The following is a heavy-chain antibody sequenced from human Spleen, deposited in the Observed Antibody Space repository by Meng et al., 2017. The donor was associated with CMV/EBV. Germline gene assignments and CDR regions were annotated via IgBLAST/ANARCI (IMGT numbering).Heavy chain of an antibody. J-gene: IGHJ5*02. CDR2: INHSGST. D-gene: IGHD3-22*01. CDR3: ARLRGYYDSSGYYHRYNWFDP. Sequence: FSGYYWSWIRQPPGKGLEWIGEINHSGSTNYNPSLKSRVTISVDTSKNQFSLKLSSVTAADTAVYYCARLRGYYDSSGYYHRYNWFDPWGQGTLVTVSS. CDR1: FSGYY. V-gene: IGHV4-34*01.